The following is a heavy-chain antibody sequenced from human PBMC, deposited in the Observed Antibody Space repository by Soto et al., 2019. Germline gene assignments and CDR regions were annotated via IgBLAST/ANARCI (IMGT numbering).Heavy chain of an antibody. D-gene: IGHD3-10*01. CDR1: GDSISSGGYY. CDR2: IYSSGTT. CDR3: ARDYYDDSYYRPGIYYYYYMDV. V-gene: IGHV4-31*03. J-gene: IGHJ6*03. Sequence: PSETLSLTCTVSGDSISSGGYYWTWIRLHPGKGLEWVGYIYSSGTTYYNPSLKSRLNISTDTSENQFSLKLNSVTAADTALYYCARDYYDDSYYRPGIYYYYYMDVWGKGTTVTVS.